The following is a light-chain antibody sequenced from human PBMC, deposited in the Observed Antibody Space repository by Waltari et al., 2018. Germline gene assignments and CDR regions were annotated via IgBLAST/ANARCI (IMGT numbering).Light chain of an antibody. V-gene: IGKV3-20*01. J-gene: IGKJ1*01. CDR1: QSVSRNF. CDR3: QQYGNTPRT. CDR2: DTS. Sequence: EIVLTQSPGTLSLSPGESATLSCRASQSVSRNFVAWYQQKPGQAPRLLIYDTSSRASGIPDRFSGSGSGTDFTLTISSLEPEDIGTFYCQQYGNTPRTFGQGTKVEIK.